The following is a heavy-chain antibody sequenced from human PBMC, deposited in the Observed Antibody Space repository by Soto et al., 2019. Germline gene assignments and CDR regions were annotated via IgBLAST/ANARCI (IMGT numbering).Heavy chain of an antibody. J-gene: IGHJ6*02. V-gene: IGHV3-30-3*01. CDR1: EFSCRSYP. D-gene: IGHD3-22*01. CDR2: ISYDGSNK. Sequence: GSLKLWIAAYEFSCRSYPMQEVRQAPGKGLEWVAVISYDGSNKYYADSVKGRFTISRDNSKNTLYLQMNSLRAEDTAVYYCARDLDYYDSSGPLRSYYYYYGMDVWGQGT. CDR3: ARDLDYYDSSGPLRSYYYYYGMDV.